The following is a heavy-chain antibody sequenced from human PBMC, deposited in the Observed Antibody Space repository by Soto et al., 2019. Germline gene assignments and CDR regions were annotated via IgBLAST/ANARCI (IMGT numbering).Heavy chain of an antibody. CDR1: GFTLGSYW. Sequence: PGGSLRLSCAASGFTLGSYWMSWVRQAQGKGRGWVANIKQDGSEKYYADSVKGRFTISRDNAKNSLYLQMNSLRAEDTAVYYCARDWAPVMATRGGDAFDIWGQGTMVTVSS. V-gene: IGHV3-7*03. D-gene: IGHD2-21*01. CDR3: ARDWAPVMATRGGDAFDI. CDR2: IKQDGSEK. J-gene: IGHJ3*02.